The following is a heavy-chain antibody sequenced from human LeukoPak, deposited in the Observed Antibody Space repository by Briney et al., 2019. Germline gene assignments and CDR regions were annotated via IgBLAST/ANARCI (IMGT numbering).Heavy chain of an antibody. Sequence: GGSLRLSCAASGFIFSNYGIHWVRQAPGKGLEWVSYISSSGSTIYCADSVKGRFTISRDNAKNSLYLQMNSLRAEDTAVYYCAELGITMIGGVWGKGTTVTISS. CDR2: ISSSGSTI. V-gene: IGHV3-48*04. CDR1: GFIFSNYG. CDR3: AELGITMIGGV. J-gene: IGHJ6*04. D-gene: IGHD3-10*02.